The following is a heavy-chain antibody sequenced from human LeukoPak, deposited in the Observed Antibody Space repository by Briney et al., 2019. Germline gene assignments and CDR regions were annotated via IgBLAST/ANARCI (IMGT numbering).Heavy chain of an antibody. Sequence: SETLSLTCTVSGGSISSSSYYWGWIRQPPGKGLEWIGEINHSGSTNYNPSLKSRVTISVDTSKNQFSLKLSSVTAADTAVYYCARGRRTTMVRGVSNWFDPWGQGTLVTVSS. D-gene: IGHD3-10*01. V-gene: IGHV4-39*07. CDR1: GGSISSSSYY. CDR2: INHSGST. J-gene: IGHJ5*02. CDR3: ARGRRTTMVRGVSNWFDP.